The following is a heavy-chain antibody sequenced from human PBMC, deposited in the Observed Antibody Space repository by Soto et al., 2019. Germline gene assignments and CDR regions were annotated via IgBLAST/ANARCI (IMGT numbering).Heavy chain of an antibody. CDR1: GGSISSSSYY. Sequence: SETLSLTCTVSGGSISSSSYYWGWIRQPPGKGLEWIGSIYYSGSTYYNPSLKSRVTISVDTSKNQFSLKLSSVTAADTAVYYCASQEDSSMVSYYYYYYMDVWGKGTTVTVSS. J-gene: IGHJ6*03. D-gene: IGHD6-6*01. CDR3: ASQEDSSMVSYYYYYYMDV. V-gene: IGHV4-39*01. CDR2: IYYSGST.